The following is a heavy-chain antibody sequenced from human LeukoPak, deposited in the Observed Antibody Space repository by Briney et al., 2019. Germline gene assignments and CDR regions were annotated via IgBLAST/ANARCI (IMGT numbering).Heavy chain of an antibody. D-gene: IGHD2-21*02. CDR1: GGSISSYY. J-gene: IGHJ4*02. CDR2: IYYSGST. CDR3: AREVGVTTRFDY. V-gene: IGHV4-59*01. Sequence: SETLSLTCTVSGGSISSYYWSCIRQPPGKGLEWIGYIYYSGSTNYNPSLKSRVTISVDTSKNQFSLKLSSVTAADTAVYYCAREVGVTTRFDYWGQGTLVTVSS.